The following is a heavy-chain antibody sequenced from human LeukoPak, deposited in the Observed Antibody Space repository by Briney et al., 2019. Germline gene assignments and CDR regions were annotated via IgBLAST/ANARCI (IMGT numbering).Heavy chain of an antibody. D-gene: IGHD3-10*01. CDR2: INGDGSTT. CDR3: ASETYYYGSGSYYKGQF. J-gene: IGHJ4*02. V-gene: IGHV3-74*01. Sequence: GVSLRLSCAASGFTFSRYLMHWVRQAPGKGLVGVSRINGDGSTTTYADSVKGRFTVSRDNAKNTLYLQMNSLRVEDTAVYYCASETYYYGSGSYYKGQFWGQGTLVTVSS. CDR1: GFTFSRYL.